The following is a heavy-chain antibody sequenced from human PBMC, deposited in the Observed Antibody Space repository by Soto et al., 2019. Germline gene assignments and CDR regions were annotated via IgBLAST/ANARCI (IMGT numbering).Heavy chain of an antibody. D-gene: IGHD3-3*01. Sequence: SETLSLTCAVYGGSFXGYYWSWIRQPPGKGLEWIGEINHSGSTNYNPSLKSRVTISVDTSKNQFSLKLSSVTAADTAVYYCARGRTVLRFLEWPKFNWFDLWGQGTLVTVSS. CDR1: GGSFXGYY. J-gene: IGHJ5*02. CDR2: INHSGST. V-gene: IGHV4-34*01. CDR3: ARGRTVLRFLEWPKFNWFDL.